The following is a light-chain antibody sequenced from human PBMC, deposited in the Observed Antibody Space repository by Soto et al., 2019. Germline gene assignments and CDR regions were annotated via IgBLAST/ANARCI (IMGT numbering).Light chain of an antibody. J-gene: IGKJ4*01. V-gene: IGKV1-5*03. CDR2: KAS. Sequence: DIQMTQSPSTLSASVGDRVTITCRASQSVSDWLAWYQHKPGKTPKLLIYKASTLESGVPSRFSGFGSGTEFTLAISSLQPEDFAAYYCQQYDNLPLTFGGGTKVEIK. CDR3: QQYDNLPLT. CDR1: QSVSDW.